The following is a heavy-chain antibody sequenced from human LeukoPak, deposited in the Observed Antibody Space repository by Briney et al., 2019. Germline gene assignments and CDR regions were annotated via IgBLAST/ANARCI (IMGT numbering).Heavy chain of an antibody. Sequence: GESLKISCKGSGYSFTSYWISWGRQMPGPGLEWMGKIDPSDSYTNYRPSFQGHVTISADRSISTAYLQWSSLKASDTAMYYCARLRYGVDYWGQGTLVTVSS. D-gene: IGHD5-18*01. CDR3: ARLRYGVDY. V-gene: IGHV5-10-1*01. CDR1: GYSFTSYW. CDR2: IDPSDSYT. J-gene: IGHJ4*02.